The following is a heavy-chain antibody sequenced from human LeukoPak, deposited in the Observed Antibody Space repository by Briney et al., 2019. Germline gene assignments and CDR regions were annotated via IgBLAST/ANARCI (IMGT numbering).Heavy chain of an antibody. CDR3: AKERKLLPFDC. CDR2: VGASGGAT. Sequence: GGSLRLSCAASGFTFSSYAMNWVRQAPGKGLEWVSVVGASGGATYYADSVKGRFTVSGDNSKNTLYLQMNSLRAEDTAVYYCAKERKLLPFDCWGQGTLVTVSS. V-gene: IGHV3-23*01. CDR1: GFTFSSYA. J-gene: IGHJ4*02. D-gene: IGHD4-23*01.